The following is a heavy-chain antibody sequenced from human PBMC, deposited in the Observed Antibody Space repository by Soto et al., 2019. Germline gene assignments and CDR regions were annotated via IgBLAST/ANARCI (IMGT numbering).Heavy chain of an antibody. V-gene: IGHV3-11*01. J-gene: IGHJ4*02. Sequence: QVQLVESGGGLARPGGSLRLSCAASGFTFRAYYMSWIRQAPGKGLEWVSYISSGGTNIYYAGSVKGRFTISRDNAKNSLYLQMNSLRVEDTAVYYCARGEGGYCSSINCPPFDYWGQGTLVTVSP. D-gene: IGHD2-2*01. CDR2: ISSGGTNI. CDR3: ARGEGGYCSSINCPPFDY. CDR1: GFTFRAYY.